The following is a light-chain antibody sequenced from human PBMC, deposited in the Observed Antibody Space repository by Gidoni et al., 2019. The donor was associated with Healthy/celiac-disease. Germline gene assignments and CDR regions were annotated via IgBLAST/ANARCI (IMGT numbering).Light chain of an antibody. V-gene: IGKV1-39*01. CDR1: QSISSY. CDR2: AAS. CDR3: QQSYSTPSIT. J-gene: IGKJ5*01. Sequence: DIQMTHSPSSLSASVGDRATIPCRASQSISSYLNWYQQKPGKAPKLLIYAASSLQSGVTSRFSGSGAGTDFTLTISSLQPEDFATYYCQQSYSTPSITFGQGTRLEIK.